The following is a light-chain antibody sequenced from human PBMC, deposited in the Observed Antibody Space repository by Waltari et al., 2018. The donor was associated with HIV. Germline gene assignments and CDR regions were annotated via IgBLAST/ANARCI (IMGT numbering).Light chain of an antibody. Sequence: IQMTQSPSSLSASVGDRVSMSCRASENIERYLNWYQQRPGKAPKLLIYGAFTLQTGVPSRFSASGSGTDFTLTFRNLQPEDVALYFCQQSSITPLTFGGGTRVDIK. V-gene: IGKV1-39*01. CDR1: ENIERY. J-gene: IGKJ4*01. CDR3: QQSSITPLT. CDR2: GAF.